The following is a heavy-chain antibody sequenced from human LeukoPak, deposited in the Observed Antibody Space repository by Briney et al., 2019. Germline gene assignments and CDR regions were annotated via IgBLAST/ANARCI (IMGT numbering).Heavy chain of an antibody. J-gene: IGHJ4*02. CDR1: GGSISSSSYY. D-gene: IGHD6-6*01. Sequence: PSETLCLTCTVSGGSISSSSYYWGWIRQPPGKGLEWIGSIYYSGSTYYNPSLKSRVTISVDTSKNQFSLKLSSVTAADTAVYYCARLAPKYRTSEGRIDYWGQGILVTVSS. CDR2: IYYSGST. V-gene: IGHV4-39*01. CDR3: ARLAPKYRTSEGRIDY.